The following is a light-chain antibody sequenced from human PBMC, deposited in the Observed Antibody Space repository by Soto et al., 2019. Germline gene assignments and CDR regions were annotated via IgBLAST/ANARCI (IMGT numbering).Light chain of an antibody. Sequence: QAVVTQPPSVSGAPGQRVTISCTGSSSNIGAGYDVHWYQQLPGTAPKLLIYGNSNRPSGVPDRFSGSKSGTSASLAITGLAAEDEADYYCQSSDSSLSGYVFGTGTKLTVL. CDR1: SSNIGAGYD. CDR2: GNS. J-gene: IGLJ1*01. CDR3: QSSDSSLSGYV. V-gene: IGLV1-40*01.